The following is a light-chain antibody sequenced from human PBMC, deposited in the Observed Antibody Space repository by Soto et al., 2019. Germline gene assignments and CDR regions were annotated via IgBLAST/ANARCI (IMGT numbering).Light chain of an antibody. CDR3: QQYNSYPLT. J-gene: IGKJ4*01. CDR2: KAS. CDR1: QSISTW. V-gene: IGKV1-5*03. Sequence: DIQMTQSPSTLSASSGDRVTISCRASQSISTWLAWYQQKPGKAPKLLVYKASDLESGVPSRFSGSGSGTEFTLTISSLQPDDFATYYCQQYNSYPLTFGGGTKVDIK.